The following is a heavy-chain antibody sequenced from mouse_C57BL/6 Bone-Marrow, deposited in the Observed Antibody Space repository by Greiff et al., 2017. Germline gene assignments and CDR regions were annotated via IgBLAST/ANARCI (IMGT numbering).Heavy chain of an antibody. CDR2: IYPGDGDT. D-gene: IGHD4-1*01. J-gene: IGHJ4*01. CDR1: GYAFSSSW. CDR3: ASGSNWALAMDY. Sequence: QVQLQQSGPELVKPGASVKISCKASGYAFSSSWMNWVKQRPGKGLEWIGRIYPGDGDTNYNGKFKGKATLTADKSSSTAYMQLSSLTSEDSAVYFCASGSNWALAMDYWGQGTSGTVSS. V-gene: IGHV1-82*01.